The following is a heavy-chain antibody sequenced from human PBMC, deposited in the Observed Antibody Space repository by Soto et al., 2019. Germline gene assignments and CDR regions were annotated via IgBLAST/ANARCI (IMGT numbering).Heavy chain of an antibody. J-gene: IGHJ3*02. Sequence: SVKVSCKASGGTFSSYAISWVRQAPGQGLEWMGGIIPIFGTANYAQKFQGRVTITADESTSTAYMELSSLRSEDTAVYYCAAHMTTVTTFAFDIWGQGTMVTVSS. CDR2: IIPIFGTA. V-gene: IGHV1-69*13. D-gene: IGHD4-17*01. CDR1: GGTFSSYA. CDR3: AAHMTTVTTFAFDI.